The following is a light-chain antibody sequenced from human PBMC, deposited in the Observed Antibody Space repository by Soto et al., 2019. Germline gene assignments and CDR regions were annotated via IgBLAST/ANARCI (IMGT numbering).Light chain of an antibody. V-gene: IGKV3-20*01. J-gene: IGKJ4*01. CDR2: GAS. CDR3: QHYDSSPLT. CDR1: QSVNNNY. Sequence: EIVLTQSPATLSLSPGERATLSCRASQSVNNNYLAWYQQKPGQAPRLLIYGASSRATGIPDRFSGSGSGTDFTLTISSLQPEDFAVYYCQHYDSSPLTFGGGTKVEIK.